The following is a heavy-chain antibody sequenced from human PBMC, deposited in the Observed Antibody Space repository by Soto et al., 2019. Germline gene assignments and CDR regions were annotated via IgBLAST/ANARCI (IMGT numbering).Heavy chain of an antibody. CDR1: GFTFSTYF. V-gene: IGHV3-21*01. J-gene: IGHJ4*02. Sequence: LRLSCAASGFTFSTYFMKWVRQAPGKGLEWVSSMSTNSYYIYYADSVKGRFTISRDNAKNSLYLQMNSLRVEDTAVYYCARLSSGSIDYWGQGTLVTVSS. D-gene: IGHD3-22*01. CDR2: MSTNSYYI. CDR3: ARLSSGSIDY.